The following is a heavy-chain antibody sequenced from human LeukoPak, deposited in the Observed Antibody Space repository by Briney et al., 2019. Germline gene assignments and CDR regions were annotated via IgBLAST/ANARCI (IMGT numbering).Heavy chain of an antibody. CDR1: GYTFTGYY. CDR3: ARGYSGYVNYYYYYYMDV. CDR2: INPNSGGT. V-gene: IGHV1-2*02. Sequence: ASVKVSCKASGYTFTGYYMHWVRQAPGQGLEWMGWINPNSGGTNYAQKFQGRVTMTRDTSISTAYMELSRLRSDDTAVYYCARGYSGYVNYYYYYYMDVWAKGPRSPSP. D-gene: IGHD5-12*01. J-gene: IGHJ6*03.